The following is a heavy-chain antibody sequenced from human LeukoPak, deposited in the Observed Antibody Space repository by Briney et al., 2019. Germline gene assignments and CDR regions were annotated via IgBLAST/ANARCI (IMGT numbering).Heavy chain of an antibody. Sequence: GGSLRLSCAASGCTFSSYAMSWVRQAPGKGLEWVSAISGSGGSTYYADSVKGRFTICRDNSKNTLYLQMNSLRAEDTAVYSSATSRIAAAPHYYYGMDVWGQGTTVTVSS. V-gene: IGHV3-23*01. J-gene: IGHJ6*02. CDR2: ISGSGGST. D-gene: IGHD6-13*01. CDR1: GCTFSSYA. CDR3: ATSRIAAAPHYYYGMDV.